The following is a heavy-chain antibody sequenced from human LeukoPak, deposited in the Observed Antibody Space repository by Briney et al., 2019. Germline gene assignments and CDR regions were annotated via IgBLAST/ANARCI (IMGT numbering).Heavy chain of an antibody. CDR1: GASISDSDFF. CDR2: IYYSGTT. CDR3: ARDSVERRGNGMDV. J-gene: IGHJ6*02. D-gene: IGHD1-1*01. Sequence: SETLSLTCTVSGASISDSDFFWAWVRQPPGKGLEWIGNIYYSGTTYYNPSLKSRVSVSMDTSKKQFSLKLSSVTAADTAVYYCARDSVERRGNGMDVWGQGTTVTVSS. V-gene: IGHV4-39*07.